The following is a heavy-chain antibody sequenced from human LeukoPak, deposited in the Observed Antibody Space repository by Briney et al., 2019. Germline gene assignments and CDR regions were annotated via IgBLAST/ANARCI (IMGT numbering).Heavy chain of an antibody. Sequence: GESLKISCKASGYSFTNYWIGWVRQMPGKGLEWMGIIYSGNSDIRYSPSFQGQVTISADNSISTAYLQWSSLKASDTAIYYCARAEGHGAFDYWGPGTLVTVSS. V-gene: IGHV5-51*01. CDR3: ARAEGHGAFDY. CDR2: IYSGNSDI. J-gene: IGHJ4*02. CDR1: GYSFTNYW. D-gene: IGHD3-10*01.